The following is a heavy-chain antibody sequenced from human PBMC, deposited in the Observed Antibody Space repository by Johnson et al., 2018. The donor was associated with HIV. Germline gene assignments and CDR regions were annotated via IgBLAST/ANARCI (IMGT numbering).Heavy chain of an antibody. Sequence: QMQLVESGGGVVQPGRSLRLFCAASGFTFNSYAMHWVRQAPGKGLEWVAVISYDGSNKYYADSVKGRFTISRDNSKNTLYLQMNSLRAEDTALYYCARRSGYAFDIWGQGTMVTVSS. J-gene: IGHJ3*02. CDR2: ISYDGSNK. V-gene: IGHV3-30-3*01. CDR3: ARRSGYAFDI. CDR1: GFTFNSYA. D-gene: IGHD5-24*01.